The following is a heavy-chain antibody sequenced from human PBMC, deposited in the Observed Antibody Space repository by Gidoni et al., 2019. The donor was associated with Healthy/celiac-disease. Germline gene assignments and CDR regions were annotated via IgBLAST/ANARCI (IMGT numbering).Heavy chain of an antibody. Sequence: EVQLVESGGGLVQPGGSLRLSCAASGFIFSSYSMNWVRQAPGKGLGWVSYISSSSSTIYYADSVKGRFTIYRDNAKNSLYLQMNSLRDEDTAVYYCARDRGVRGVITLFDYWGQGTLVTVSS. D-gene: IGHD3-10*01. J-gene: IGHJ4*02. CDR2: ISSSSSTI. CDR3: ARDRGVRGVITLFDY. V-gene: IGHV3-48*02. CDR1: GFIFSSYS.